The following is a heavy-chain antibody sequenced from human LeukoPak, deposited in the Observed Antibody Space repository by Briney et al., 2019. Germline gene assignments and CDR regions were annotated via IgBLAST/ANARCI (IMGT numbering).Heavy chain of an antibody. Sequence: PGGSLRLSCEASGFLFEEYGMSWIRQRPGKGLEWVAGISWNGLSIHYADSVKGRLTISRDDAKKSLFLHMDGLSAEDTAFYYCARRGGYCSADCYNENWGQGTLVIVSS. CDR3: ARRGGYCSADCYNEN. D-gene: IGHD2-21*02. CDR1: GFLFEEYG. CDR2: ISWNGLSI. V-gene: IGHV3-20*04. J-gene: IGHJ4*02.